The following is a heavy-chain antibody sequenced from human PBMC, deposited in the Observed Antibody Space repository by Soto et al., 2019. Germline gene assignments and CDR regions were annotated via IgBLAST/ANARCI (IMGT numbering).Heavy chain of an antibody. D-gene: IGHD6-6*01. Sequence: QVQLVQSGAEVKKPGSSVKVSCKASGGTFSSYAISWVRQAPGQGLEWMGGIIPIFGTANYAQKFQGRVTXPXXXAXRTAYMELSSLRSEDTAVYYCAGQQLGPSYHSGMDVWGQGTTVTVSS. V-gene: IGHV1-69*05. J-gene: IGHJ6*02. CDR3: AGQQLGPSYHSGMDV. CDR2: IIPIFGTA. CDR1: GGTFSSYA.